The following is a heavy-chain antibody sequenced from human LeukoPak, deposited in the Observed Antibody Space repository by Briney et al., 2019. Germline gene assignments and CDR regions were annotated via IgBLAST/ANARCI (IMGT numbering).Heavy chain of an antibody. CDR1: GFSVRTNF. V-gene: IGHV3-21*01. J-gene: IGHJ4*02. CDR3: ARRATTERGHSYGLDY. CDR2: IGSSSSYI. D-gene: IGHD5-18*01. Sequence: GGSLRLSCAVSGFSVRTNFMSWVRQAPGKGLEWVSSIGSSSSYIYYADSMTGRFTISRDNAKNSLYLQMNSLRAEDTAMYYCARRATTERGHSYGLDYWGQGTLVTVSS.